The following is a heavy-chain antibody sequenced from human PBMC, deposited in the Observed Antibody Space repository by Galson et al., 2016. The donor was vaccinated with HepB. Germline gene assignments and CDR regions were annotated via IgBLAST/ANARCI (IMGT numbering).Heavy chain of an antibody. D-gene: IGHD2-21*02. V-gene: IGHV3-23*01. J-gene: IGHJ6*02. CDR3: AKSLLGVTLVSYYYGMDV. Sequence: SLRLSCAASEFTFSSYAMHWVRQAPGKGLERVSAISGSGTNTYYDDSVKGRFTISRDNSKNTLFLQMNSLRAEDTAVYYCAKSLLGVTLVSYYYGMDVWGQGTTVTVSS. CDR2: ISGSGTNT. CDR1: EFTFSSYA.